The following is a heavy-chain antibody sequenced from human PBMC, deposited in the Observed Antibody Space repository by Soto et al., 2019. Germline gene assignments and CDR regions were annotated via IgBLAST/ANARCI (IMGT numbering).Heavy chain of an antibody. CDR2: IYYRGSST. Sequence: QVLLQESGPGLVEPSETLSLTCTVSGDSISSSNFYWSWVRQPPGKGLEWIGYIYYRGSSTNYNPSLKSRVSISADTSKNQFSLRLNSVTAADTAVYYCTRDSSRWNYFVWGQGTLVTVSS. CDR3: TRDSSRWNYFV. V-gene: IGHV4-61*01. CDR1: GDSISSSNFY. D-gene: IGHD1-7*01. J-gene: IGHJ4*02.